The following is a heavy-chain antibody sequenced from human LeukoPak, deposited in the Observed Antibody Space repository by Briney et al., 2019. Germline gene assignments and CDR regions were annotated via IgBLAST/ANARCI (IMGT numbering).Heavy chain of an antibody. J-gene: IGHJ3*02. CDR3: ARDDYDSSGYEAFDI. CDR2: INHSGST. V-gene: IGHV4-39*07. CDR1: GGSISSGGYY. Sequence: SETLSLTCTVSGGSISSGGYYWSWIRQPPGKGLEWIGEINHSGSTNYNPSLKSRVSISVDTSKNQFSLKLSSVTAADTAVYYCARDDYDSSGYEAFDIWGQGTMVTVSS. D-gene: IGHD3-22*01.